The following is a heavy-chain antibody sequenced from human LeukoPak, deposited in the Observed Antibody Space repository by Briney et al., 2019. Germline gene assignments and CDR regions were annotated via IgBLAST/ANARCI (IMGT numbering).Heavy chain of an antibody. Sequence: GASVKVSRKASGYTFTGYHMHWVRQAPGQGLEWMGYIHPNSGATNYAQKFQGRVTMTRDTPISTASMELSGLKPDDTAVYYCARDSCGGGGCHYWYFDLWGRGTLVTVSS. CDR3: ARDSCGGGGCHYWYFDL. D-gene: IGHD6-19*01. CDR1: GYTFTGYH. CDR2: IHPNSGAT. J-gene: IGHJ2*01. V-gene: IGHV1-2*02.